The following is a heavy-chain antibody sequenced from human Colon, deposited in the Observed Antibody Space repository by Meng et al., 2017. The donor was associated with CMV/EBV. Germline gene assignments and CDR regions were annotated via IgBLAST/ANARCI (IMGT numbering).Heavy chain of an antibody. D-gene: IGHD3-10*01. CDR1: GFTSSSYT. Sequence: GGSLRLSCEASGFTSSSYTMHWVRQAPGKGLEWVSSISSSGSYLHYADSLKGRFTVSRDNVKNSVFLQMNNVRAEDAAVYFCVREIYDGSGAAMDVWGQGTTVTVSS. CDR3: VREIYDGSGAAMDV. V-gene: IGHV3-21*04. J-gene: IGHJ6*02. CDR2: ISSSGSYL.